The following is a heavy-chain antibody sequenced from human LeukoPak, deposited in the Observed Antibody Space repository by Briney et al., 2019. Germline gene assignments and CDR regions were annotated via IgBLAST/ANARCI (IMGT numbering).Heavy chain of an antibody. CDR3: ASFKWTEYYFDY. V-gene: IGHV3-21*01. Sequence: PGGTLRLSCVDSGFSFSTYRMDWVRQAPGKGLEWVTSIRPSSSYIYHADSVKGRFTISRDNAKNSVYLQMDSLRAEDTAVYYCASFKWTEYYFDYWGHGVLVTVSS. J-gene: IGHJ4*01. CDR1: GFSFSTYR. D-gene: IGHD1-26*01. CDR2: IRPSSSYI.